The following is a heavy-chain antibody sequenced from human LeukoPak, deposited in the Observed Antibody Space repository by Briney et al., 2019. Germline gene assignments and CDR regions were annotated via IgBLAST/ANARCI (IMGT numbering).Heavy chain of an antibody. CDR2: IYHSGST. Sequence: SETLSLTCTVSGYSISSGYYWGWIRQPPGKGLEWIGSIYHSGSTYYNPSLKSRVTISVDTSKNQFSLKLSSVTAADTAVYYCARGGTMVRGVITHNWFDPWGQGTLVTVSS. CDR3: ARGGTMVRGVITHNWFDP. CDR1: GYSISSGYY. V-gene: IGHV4-38-2*02. J-gene: IGHJ5*02. D-gene: IGHD3-10*01.